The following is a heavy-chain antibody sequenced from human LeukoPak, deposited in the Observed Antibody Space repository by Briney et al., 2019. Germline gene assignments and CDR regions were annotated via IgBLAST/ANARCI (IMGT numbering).Heavy chain of an antibody. V-gene: IGHV3-30*18. D-gene: IGHD1-26*01. J-gene: IGHJ4*02. Sequence: PGGSLRLSCSASGFIFSYYAMHWVRQAPGKGLEWVAVVSRTGGTKYYGDSVQGRFTISRDNSKNTLYLQMNSLRAEDTAVYYCAKESHSEGYGSYFDGWGQGTLVSVSS. CDR3: AKESHSEGYGSYFDG. CDR2: VSRTGGTK. CDR1: GFIFSYYA.